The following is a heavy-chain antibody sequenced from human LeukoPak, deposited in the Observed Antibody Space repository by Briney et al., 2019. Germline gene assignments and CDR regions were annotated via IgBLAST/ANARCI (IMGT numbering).Heavy chain of an antibody. J-gene: IGHJ6*02. Sequence: GGSLRLSCAASGFTVSSNYMSWVRQAPGKGLEWVSVIYSGGSTYYADSVKGRFTISRDNSKNTLYLQMNSLRAEGTAVYYCARDVVGSSNNGMDVWGQGTTVTVSS. CDR2: IYSGGST. CDR3: ARDVVGSSNNGMDV. D-gene: IGHD6-13*01. CDR1: GFTVSSNY. V-gene: IGHV3-53*05.